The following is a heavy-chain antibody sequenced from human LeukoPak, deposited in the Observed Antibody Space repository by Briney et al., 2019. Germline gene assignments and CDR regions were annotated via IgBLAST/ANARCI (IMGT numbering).Heavy chain of an antibody. D-gene: IGHD3-22*01. CDR3: ATARRYYYDSSGYYPFDY. J-gene: IGHJ4*02. V-gene: IGHV1-24*01. CDR2: FDPEDGET. Sequence: ASVKVSCKVSGYTLTELSMHWVRQAPGKGLEWMGGFDPEDGETTYAQKFQGRVTMAEDTSTDTAYMELSSLRSEDTAVYYCATARRYYYDSSGYYPFDYWGQGTLVTVSS. CDR1: GYTLTELS.